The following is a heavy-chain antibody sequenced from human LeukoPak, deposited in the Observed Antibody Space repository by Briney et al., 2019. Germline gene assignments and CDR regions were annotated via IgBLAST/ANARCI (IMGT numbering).Heavy chain of an antibody. Sequence: PGGSLRLSCAASGFTISDYGLVWVRQAPGKGLMWVSRIKSDGSWTNYADSVRGRFTISRDNAKNTLFLQMVGLRAEDTAIYYCVRDGDAYDFDLWGQGILVTVSS. CDR1: GFTISDYG. CDR3: VRDGDAYDFDL. V-gene: IGHV3-74*01. J-gene: IGHJ4*02. D-gene: IGHD5-12*01. CDR2: IKSDGSWT.